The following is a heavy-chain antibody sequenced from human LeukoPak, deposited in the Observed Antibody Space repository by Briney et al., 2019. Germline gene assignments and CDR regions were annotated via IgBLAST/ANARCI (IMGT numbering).Heavy chain of an antibody. CDR3: AKVGYSYGHS. Sequence: GGSLRLSCAASGFTFSSYGMHWVRQAPGKGLEWVAFIRYDASNKYYADSAKGRFTISRDNSKNTLYLQMNSLRAEDTAVYYCAKVGYSYGHSWGQGTLVTASS. V-gene: IGHV3-30*02. D-gene: IGHD5-18*01. CDR1: GFTFSSYG. CDR2: IRYDASNK. J-gene: IGHJ4*02.